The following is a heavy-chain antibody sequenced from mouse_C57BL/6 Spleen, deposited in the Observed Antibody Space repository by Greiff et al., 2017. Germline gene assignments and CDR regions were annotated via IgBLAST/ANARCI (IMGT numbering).Heavy chain of an antibody. V-gene: IGHV1-15*01. CDR3: TREDYYGSSYEGNVDD. CDR1: GYTFTDYE. Sequence: QVQLQQSGAELVRPGASVPLSCKASGYTFTDYEMHWVKQTPVHGLEWIGAIDPETGGTAYNQKFKGKAILTADKSSSTAYMELRSLTSEDSAVYYCTREDYYGSSYEGNVDDWGQGTTLTVSS. D-gene: IGHD1-1*01. J-gene: IGHJ2*01. CDR2: IDPETGGT.